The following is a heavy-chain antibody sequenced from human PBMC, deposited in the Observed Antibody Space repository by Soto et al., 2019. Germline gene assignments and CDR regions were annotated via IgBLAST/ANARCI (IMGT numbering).Heavy chain of an antibody. CDR1: GFSLSTSGVG. CDR2: IYWNDDK. Sequence: SGPTLVNPTQTLTLTCTFSGFSLSTSGVGVGWIRQPPGKALEWLALIYWNDDKRYSPSLKSRLTITKDTSKNQVVLTMTNMDPVDTATYYCAHIPNPSFFGLVIIGGLLFDSSGQRSLVIGSS. V-gene: IGHV2-5*01. CDR3: AHIPNPSFFGLVIIGGLLFDS. J-gene: IGHJ5*01. D-gene: IGHD3-3*01.